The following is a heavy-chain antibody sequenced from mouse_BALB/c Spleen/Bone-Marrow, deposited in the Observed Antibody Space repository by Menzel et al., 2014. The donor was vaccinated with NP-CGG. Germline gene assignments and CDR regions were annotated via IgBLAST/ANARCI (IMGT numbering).Heavy chain of an antibody. CDR2: INPNNGGT. Sequence: EVQRVESGPDLVKPGASVKISCKTSGYTFTEYTMHWVKQSHVKSLEWIGGINPNNGGTSYSQKFKGKATWTVDKSSSTAYMELRSLTSEDSAVYYCARRWLLRHYFDYWGQGTTLTVSS. CDR3: ARRWLLRHYFDY. V-gene: IGHV1-18*01. D-gene: IGHD2-3*01. J-gene: IGHJ2*01. CDR1: GYTFTEYT.